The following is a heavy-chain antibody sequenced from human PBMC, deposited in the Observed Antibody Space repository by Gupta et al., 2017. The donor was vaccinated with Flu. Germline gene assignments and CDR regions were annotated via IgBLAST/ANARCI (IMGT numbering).Heavy chain of an antibody. Sequence: EVLVLESGGGLVQPGGSLRLACATAGFSFSRYAFSWVRKAPGRGLEWISAINIPGRPYYTGSVKGRFTLSRDNSKDTVFLQMDSLRAEYTAVYYCGREGGKPGGGWYTIDYWGQGALVTVSS. V-gene: IGHV3-23*01. D-gene: IGHD2-8*02. J-gene: IGHJ4*02. CDR3: GREGGKPGGGWYTIDY. CDR2: INIPGRP. CDR1: GFSFSRYA.